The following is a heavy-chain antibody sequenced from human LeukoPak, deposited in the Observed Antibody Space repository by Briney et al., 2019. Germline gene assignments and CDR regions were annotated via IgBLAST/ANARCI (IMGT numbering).Heavy chain of an antibody. Sequence: GGSQRLSCAASGFTFSSYGMHWVRQAPGKGLEWVAVIWYGGSNKYYADSVKGRFTISRNNSKNTLHLQMTSLRAEDTAVYYCAKDFSDSSGYYPNPWFDPWGQGTLVTVSS. CDR3: AKDFSDSSGYYPNPWFDP. CDR2: IWYGGSNK. V-gene: IGHV3-33*06. J-gene: IGHJ5*02. D-gene: IGHD3-22*01. CDR1: GFTFSSYG.